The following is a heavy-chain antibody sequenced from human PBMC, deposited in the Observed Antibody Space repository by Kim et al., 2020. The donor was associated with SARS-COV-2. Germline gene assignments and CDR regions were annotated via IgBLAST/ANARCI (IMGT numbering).Heavy chain of an antibody. CDR2: IYYSGST. CDR3: ARIRESYDFWSGYYYYYGMDV. CDR1: GGSISSYY. J-gene: IGHJ6*02. Sequence: SETLSLTCTVSGGSISSYYWSWIRQPPGKGLEWIGYIYYSGSTNYNPSLKSRVTISVDTSKNQFSLKLSSVTAADTAVYYCARIRESYDFWSGYYYYYGMDVWGQGTTVTVSS. V-gene: IGHV4-59*08. D-gene: IGHD3-3*01.